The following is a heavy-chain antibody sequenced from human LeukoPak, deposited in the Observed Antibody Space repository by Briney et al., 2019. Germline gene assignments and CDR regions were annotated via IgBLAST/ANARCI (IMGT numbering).Heavy chain of an antibody. Sequence: SETLSLTCTVSGGSISSYYWSWIRQLPGKGLEWIGYIYYSGNTDYNPSLKSRVTISVDTSKNQFSLKLSSVTAADTAVYYCARDGSYGYQYYFDYWGQGTPVTVSS. J-gene: IGHJ4*02. CDR1: GGSISSYY. CDR3: ARDGSYGYQYYFDY. V-gene: IGHV4-59*01. CDR2: IYYSGNT. D-gene: IGHD5-18*01.